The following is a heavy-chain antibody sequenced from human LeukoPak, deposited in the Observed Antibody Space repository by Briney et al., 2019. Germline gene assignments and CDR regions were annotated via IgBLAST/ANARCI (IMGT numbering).Heavy chain of an antibody. V-gene: IGHV4-34*01. Sequence: SETLSLTCAVYGGSFSGYYWSWIRQPPGKGLEWIGEINHSGSTNYNPSLKSRVTISVDTSKNQFSLKLSSVTAADTAVYYCARVSTYYYDSSGYYPIDYWGQGTLVTVSS. CDR3: ARVSTYYYDSSGYYPIDY. J-gene: IGHJ4*02. CDR2: INHSGST. D-gene: IGHD3-22*01. CDR1: GGSFSGYY.